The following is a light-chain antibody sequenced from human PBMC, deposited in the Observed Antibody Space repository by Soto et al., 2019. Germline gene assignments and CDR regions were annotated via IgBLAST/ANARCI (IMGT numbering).Light chain of an antibody. J-gene: IGKJ1*01. V-gene: IGKV3-20*01. Sequence: EFVLAQTPGTLSLSPGERATLSCRASQTVRNNYLAWYQQKPGQAPRLLIYDACSRATGIPDRFSGGGSGTDFTLTISRMEPEDFAVYYCQEDNDWPPWTFGQGTNVEIK. CDR2: DAC. CDR1: QTVRNNY. CDR3: QEDNDWPPWT.